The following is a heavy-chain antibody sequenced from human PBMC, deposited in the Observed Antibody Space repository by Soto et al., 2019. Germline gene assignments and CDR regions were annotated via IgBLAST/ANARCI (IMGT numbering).Heavy chain of an antibody. Sequence: QVQLVESGGGVVQPGRSLRLSCAASGFTFSSYAMHWVRQAPGKGLEWVAVISYDGSNKYYADSVKSRFTISRDNSKNTLYLQQNSLRAEDTAVYYCARDLRYCRGGSCYCWYFDLWGRGTLVTVSS. D-gene: IGHD2-15*01. J-gene: IGHJ2*01. CDR2: ISYDGSNK. V-gene: IGHV3-30-3*01. CDR3: ARDLRYCRGGSCYCWYFDL. CDR1: GFTFSSYA.